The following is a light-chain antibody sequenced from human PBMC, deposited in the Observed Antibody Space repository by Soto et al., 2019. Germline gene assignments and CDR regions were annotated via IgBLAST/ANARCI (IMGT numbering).Light chain of an antibody. Sequence: QSALTQPPSASGSPGQSVTISCTGTSSDVGDYNYVSWYQQHAGKAPKLMIYEVNKRPSGVPDRFSGSKSGNTASLTVSGLQAEDEADYYCSSYAGSNNLVFGGGTKLTVL. V-gene: IGLV2-8*01. CDR1: SSDVGDYNY. CDR2: EVN. CDR3: SSYAGSNNLV. J-gene: IGLJ2*01.